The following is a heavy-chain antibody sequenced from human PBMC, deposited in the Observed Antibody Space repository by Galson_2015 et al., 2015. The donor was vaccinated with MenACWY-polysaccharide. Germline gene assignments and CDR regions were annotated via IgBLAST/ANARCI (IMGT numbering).Heavy chain of an antibody. CDR1: KFSFSDYY. J-gene: IGHJ4*02. V-gene: IGHV3-11*01. CDR2: ISGAGGII. Sequence: SLRLSCAASKFSFSDYYMSWIRQAPGKGLEWVSSISGAGGIIHYADSVKGRFTISRDNAENSLYLQMNSLRAEDTAVYYCARSAWFDIWGQGTLVTVSS. D-gene: IGHD2-15*01. CDR3: ARSAWFDI.